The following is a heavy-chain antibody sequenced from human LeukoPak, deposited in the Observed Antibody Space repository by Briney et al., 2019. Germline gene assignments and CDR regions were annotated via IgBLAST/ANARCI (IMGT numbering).Heavy chain of an antibody. V-gene: IGHV3-23*01. CDR1: GFTFSSYG. D-gene: IGHD3-3*01. CDR2: ISGSRDKI. CDR3: AKGMYYDFWSGYSIGFDL. Sequence: GGSLRLSCAASGFTFSSYGMNWVRQVPGKGLQWVSGISGSRDKIFYVDSVKGRVTISRDNSKNTLFLQMNSLRAEDTAVYFCAKGMYYDFWSGYSIGFDLWGRGTLVTVSS. J-gene: IGHJ2*01.